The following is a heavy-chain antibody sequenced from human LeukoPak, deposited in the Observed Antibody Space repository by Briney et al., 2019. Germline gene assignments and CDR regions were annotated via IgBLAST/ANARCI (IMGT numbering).Heavy chain of an antibody. CDR3: ARDDSDSSGYYYPD. CDR1: GFTFSSYW. CDR2: IKQDGREK. V-gene: IGHV3-7*01. J-gene: IGHJ4*02. D-gene: IGHD3-22*01. Sequence: PGGSLRLSCAASGFTFSSYWMSWVRQAPGKGLEWVANIKQDGREKYYVDSVKGRFTISRDNAKNSLYLQMNSLRAEDTAVYYCARDDSDSSGYYYPDWGQGTLVTVSS.